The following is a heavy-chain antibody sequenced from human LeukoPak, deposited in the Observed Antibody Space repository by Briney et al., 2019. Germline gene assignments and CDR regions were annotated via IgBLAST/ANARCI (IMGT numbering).Heavy chain of an antibody. D-gene: IGHD6-6*01. J-gene: IGHJ6*03. Sequence: GGSLRLSCAASGFTFSSYSMNWVRQAPGKGLEWVSSISSSSSYIYYADSVKGRFTISRDNAKNSLYLQMNSLRDEDTAVYYCARGRAGSSSRYYYMDVWGKGTTVTVSS. CDR3: ARGRAGSSSRYYYMDV. CDR2: ISSSSSYI. CDR1: GFTFSSYS. V-gene: IGHV3-21*01.